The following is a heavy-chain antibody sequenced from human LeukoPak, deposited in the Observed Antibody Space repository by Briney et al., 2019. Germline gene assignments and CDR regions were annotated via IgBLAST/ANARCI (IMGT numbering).Heavy chain of an antibody. J-gene: IGHJ4*02. D-gene: IGHD3-10*01. CDR1: GGSISSGGYY. CDR2: IYYSGST. V-gene: IGHV4-31*03. CDR3: ARAVKNDMVRGAYFDY. Sequence: PSQTLSLTCTVSGGSISSGGYYWSWIRQHPGKGLEWIGYIYYSGSTYYNPSLKSRVTISVDTSKNQFSLKLSSVTAADTAVYYCARAVKNDMVRGAYFDYWGQGTLVTVSS.